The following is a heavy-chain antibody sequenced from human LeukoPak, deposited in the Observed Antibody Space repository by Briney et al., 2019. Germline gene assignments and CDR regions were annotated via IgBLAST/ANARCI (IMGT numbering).Heavy chain of an antibody. J-gene: IGHJ5*01. D-gene: IGHD6-6*01. CDR3: ARGEGYSSSFDC. V-gene: IGHV3-13*01. CDR2: IGTAGDT. Sequence: QPGGSLRLSCAASGFTFSSYDMHWVRQATGKGLEWVSAIGTAGDTYYPGSVKGRCTISRENAKNSLSLQMNRLRAGDTAVYYCARGEGYSSSFDCWGQGTLVTVSS. CDR1: GFTFSSYD.